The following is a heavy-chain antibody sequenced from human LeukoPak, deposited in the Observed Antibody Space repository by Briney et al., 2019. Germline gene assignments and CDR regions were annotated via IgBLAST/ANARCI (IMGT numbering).Heavy chain of an antibody. CDR2: ISPTENKN. Sequence: PGGSLRLSCAASGFTFSAYAMHWFRQAPGKGLERLAVISPTENKNNYADSAKGRFTISRDNSKDTLYLQMNSLRPEDTAVYYCARAPNSVWHNFDCWGQGTLVIVSS. V-gene: IGHV3-30-3*01. J-gene: IGHJ4*02. CDR3: ARAPNSVWHNFDC. CDR1: GFTFSAYA. D-gene: IGHD6-19*01.